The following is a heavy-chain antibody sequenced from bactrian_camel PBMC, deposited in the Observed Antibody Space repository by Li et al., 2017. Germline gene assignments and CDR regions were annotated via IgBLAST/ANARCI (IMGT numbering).Heavy chain of an antibody. CDR1: GCTVRGNH. D-gene: IGHD1*01. CDR3: AAGRGRNLEGRGRCTLGFEW. J-gene: IGHJ4*01. CDR2: ISTQGGTI. V-gene: IGHV3-3*01. Sequence: QLVESGGGSVQAGGSLRLSCAASGCTVRGNHMAWSRQAPGKEREGVAYISTQGGTISYTDSVKGRFTISRDNAKNALYLKMNGLKPEDSAMYYCAAGRGRNLEGRGRCTLGFEWWGQGTQVTVS.